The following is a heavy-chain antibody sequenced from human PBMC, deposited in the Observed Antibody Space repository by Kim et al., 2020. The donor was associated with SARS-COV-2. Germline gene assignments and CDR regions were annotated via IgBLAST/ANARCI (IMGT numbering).Heavy chain of an antibody. J-gene: IGHJ6*02. D-gene: IGHD3-10*01. Sequence: ASVKVSCKASGYTFTSYGISWVRQAPGQGLEWMGWISAYNGNTNYAQKLQGRVTMTTDTSTSTAYMELRSLRSDDTAVYYCARDRQYYGSGSYYNGNYYYYGMDVWGQGTTVTVSS. CDR1: GYTFTSYG. V-gene: IGHV1-18*01. CDR2: ISAYNGNT. CDR3: ARDRQYYGSGSYYNGNYYYYGMDV.